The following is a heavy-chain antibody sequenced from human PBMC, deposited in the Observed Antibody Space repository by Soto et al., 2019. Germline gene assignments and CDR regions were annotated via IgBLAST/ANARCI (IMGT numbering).Heavy chain of an antibody. Sequence: ASVKVSCTASGSTFTSYYMHWVRQAPGQGLEWMGLINPSGGSTSYAQKFQGRITMTRDTSTSTVYMELSSLRSEDTAVYYCARYLIAVAGTDAFDIWGQGTMVTVSS. D-gene: IGHD6-19*01. CDR3: ARYLIAVAGTDAFDI. CDR1: GSTFTSYY. CDR2: INPSGGST. J-gene: IGHJ3*02. V-gene: IGHV1-46*01.